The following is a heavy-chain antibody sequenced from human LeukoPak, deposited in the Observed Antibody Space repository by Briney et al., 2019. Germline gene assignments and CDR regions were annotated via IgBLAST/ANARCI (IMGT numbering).Heavy chain of an antibody. Sequence: SETLSLTCTVSGDSISSRDYWWGWIRQPPGKGLEWIGSTYYSGSIYYNPSLKSRVTISVETSKNQFSLRLSSVTAADTALYYCAMGLRLGELSLWGQGTLVTVSS. CDR2: TYYSGSI. D-gene: IGHD3-16*02. J-gene: IGHJ4*02. V-gene: IGHV4-39*01. CDR1: GDSISSRDYW. CDR3: AMGLRLGELSL.